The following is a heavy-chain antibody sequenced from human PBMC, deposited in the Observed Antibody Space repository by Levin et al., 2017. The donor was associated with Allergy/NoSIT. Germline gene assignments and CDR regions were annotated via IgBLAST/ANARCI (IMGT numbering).Heavy chain of an antibody. CDR1: GGTFSSYA. J-gene: IGHJ6*02. CDR2: IIPIFDTT. D-gene: IGHD4-11*01. CDR3: ARDFNSPPHYYYGMDV. Sequence: SVKVSCKASGGTFSSYAISWVRQAPGQGLEWMGGIIPIFDTTNHAQKFQGRVTITADKYTSTVYMELSSLRSDDTAMYFCARDFNSPPHYYYGMDVWGQGTTVTVSS. V-gene: IGHV1-69*06.